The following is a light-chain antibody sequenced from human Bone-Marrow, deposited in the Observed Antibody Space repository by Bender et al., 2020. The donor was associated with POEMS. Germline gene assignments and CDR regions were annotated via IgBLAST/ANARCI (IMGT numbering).Light chain of an antibody. V-gene: IGLV2-14*01. CDR1: SSDVGGYNY. J-gene: IGLJ2*01. Sequence: QSALTQPRSVSGSPGQSVTISCTGTSSDVGGYNYVSWYQQHPGKAPKLMIYDVTNRPSGVSNRFSGSKSGNTASLTISGSQAEDEADYYCSSYTSSTTLVFGGGTKLTVL. CDR2: DVT. CDR3: SSYTSSTTLV.